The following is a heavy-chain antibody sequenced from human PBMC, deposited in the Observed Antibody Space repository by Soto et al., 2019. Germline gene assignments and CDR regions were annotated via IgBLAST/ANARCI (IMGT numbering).Heavy chain of an antibody. Sequence: PGGSLRLSCAASGFTVSFNYMSWVRQAPGKGLEWVSVIYSSGTTYYADSVKGRFTISRDNSKNTLYLQMNSLRADGTAVYYCGRVKAVAGYYFDSWGQGTLVTVSS. CDR3: GRVKAVAGYYFDS. D-gene: IGHD6-19*01. CDR1: GFTVSFNY. J-gene: IGHJ4*02. V-gene: IGHV3-53*01. CDR2: IYSSGTT.